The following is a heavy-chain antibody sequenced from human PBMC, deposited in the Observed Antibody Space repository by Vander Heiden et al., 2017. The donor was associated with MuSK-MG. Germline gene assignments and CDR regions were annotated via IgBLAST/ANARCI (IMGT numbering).Heavy chain of an antibody. CDR3: ARDGLPYTRDY. V-gene: IGHV3-7*01. Sequence: EVHLVESGGGLVQAGGTLRLSCAASGFTFYKSWMTWVRQAPGKGLEWVANINDDGREKYYVDSVRGRFTISRDNRKESLYLQMNSLRPDDTAVYFCARDGLPYTRDYWGQGTLVTVSS. CDR1: GFTFYKSW. CDR2: INDDGREK. D-gene: IGHD3-16*01. J-gene: IGHJ4*02.